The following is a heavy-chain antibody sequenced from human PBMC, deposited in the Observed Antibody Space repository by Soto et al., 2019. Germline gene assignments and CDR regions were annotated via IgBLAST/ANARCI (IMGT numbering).Heavy chain of an antibody. Sequence: EVQLVESGGGLVQPGGSLRLSCAASGFTFSSYWMSWVRQAPGKGLEWVANIKQDGSEKYYVDSVKGRFTISRDNPKNSLYRQMNGLRAEDTAVYYCARVSIGYCSSTSCSPFTMDVWGKGTRSPSP. V-gene: IGHV3-7*01. J-gene: IGHJ6*03. D-gene: IGHD2-2*01. CDR3: ARVSIGYCSSTSCSPFTMDV. CDR2: IKQDGSEK. CDR1: GFTFSSYW.